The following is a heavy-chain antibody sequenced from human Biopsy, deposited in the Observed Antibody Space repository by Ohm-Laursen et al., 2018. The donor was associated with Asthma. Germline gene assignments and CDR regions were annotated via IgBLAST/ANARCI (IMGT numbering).Heavy chain of an antibody. V-gene: IGHV1-18*01. CDR3: ARAVDYSHYYGIDV. CDR2: ISVYNGNT. CDR1: GYTFNSAG. Sequence: ASVKVSCKTSGYTFNSAGITWVRQAPGQGLEWMGWISVYNGNTKVAQELQDRVTMITDTSTSTAYMGLRSLRSDDTAVYFCARAVDYSHYYGIDVWGQGTTVTVS. D-gene: IGHD3-10*01. J-gene: IGHJ6*02.